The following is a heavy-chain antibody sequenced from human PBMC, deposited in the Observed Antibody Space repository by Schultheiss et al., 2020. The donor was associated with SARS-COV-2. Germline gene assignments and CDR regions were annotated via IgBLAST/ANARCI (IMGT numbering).Heavy chain of an antibody. D-gene: IGHD5-18*01. Sequence: GGSLRLSCAASGFAFSSYAMSWVRQAPGKGLEWVSAISGSGGSTYYADSVKGRFTISRDNAKNTLYLQMNSLRAEDTAVYYCARVHTAMVRYYYYMDVWGKGTTGTV. V-gene: IGHV3-23*01. J-gene: IGHJ6*03. CDR1: GFAFSSYA. CDR2: ISGSGGST. CDR3: ARVHTAMVRYYYYMDV.